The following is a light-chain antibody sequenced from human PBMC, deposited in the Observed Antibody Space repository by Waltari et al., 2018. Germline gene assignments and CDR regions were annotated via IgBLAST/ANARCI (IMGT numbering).Light chain of an antibody. CDR2: KAS. CDR1: QSVSNW. V-gene: IGKV1-5*03. Sequence: DIQITQSPSTLSASAGDRVTITCRASQSVSNWLAWYQQKPGKAPNLLIYKASSLESGVPSRFSGSRSGTEVTLTISSLQPDDFATYYCQQYNDDPRTFGQGTEVEFK. J-gene: IGKJ1*01. CDR3: QQYNDDPRT.